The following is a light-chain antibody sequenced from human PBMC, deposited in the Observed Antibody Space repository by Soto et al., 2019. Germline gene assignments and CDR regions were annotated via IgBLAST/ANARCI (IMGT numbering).Light chain of an antibody. V-gene: IGLV2-8*01. CDR3: GSFAGTNSFV. Sequence: QSALTQPLSASGSPGQSVTISCTGTSNDVGRYNYVSLYQQRPGKAPKLIIYEVTKRPSGVPDRVFGSKSGNTASLTLSGLQAEDEADYYCGSFAGTNSFVFGTGTKLTVL. CDR1: SNDVGRYNY. J-gene: IGLJ1*01. CDR2: EVT.